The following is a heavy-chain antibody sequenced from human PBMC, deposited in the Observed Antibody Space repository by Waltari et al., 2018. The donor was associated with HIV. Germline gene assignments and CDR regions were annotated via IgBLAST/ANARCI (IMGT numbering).Heavy chain of an antibody. CDR1: AIWVRRNN. J-gene: IGHJ4*02. CDR3: ARDRGGNFWSAHKPGFLDY. CDR2: IYSDGAI. D-gene: IGHD3-3*01. Sequence: DVKVTESGGGLVPPGGYLRPARADSAIWVRRNNCRWVRQATGKGLEWVSVIYSDGAIYYADSVKGRFTVSRDTSNNVVYLQLNSLGVEDTAVYFCARDRGGNFWSAHKPGFLDYWGQGTLVSVSS. V-gene: IGHV3-66*01.